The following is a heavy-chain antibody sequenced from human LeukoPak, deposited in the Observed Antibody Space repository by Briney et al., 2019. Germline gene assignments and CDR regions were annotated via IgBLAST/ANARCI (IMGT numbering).Heavy chain of an antibody. CDR3: AKSYYDSSGDYYYYMDV. CDR2: ISGSGGST. D-gene: IGHD3-22*01. CDR1: GFTFSSYS. Sequence: GGSLRLSCAASGFTFSSYSMNWVRQAPGKGLEWVSAISGSGGSTYYADSVKGRFTISRDNSKNTLYVQMNSLRAEDTAVYYCAKSYYDSSGDYYYYMDVWGKGTTVTVSS. V-gene: IGHV3-23*01. J-gene: IGHJ6*03.